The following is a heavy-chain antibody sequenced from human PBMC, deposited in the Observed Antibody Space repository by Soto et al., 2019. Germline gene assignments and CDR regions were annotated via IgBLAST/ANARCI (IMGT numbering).Heavy chain of an antibody. CDR2: INPSGGST. V-gene: IGHV1-46*01. D-gene: IGHD2-15*01. Sequence: QVQLVQSGAEVKKPGASVKVSCKASGYTFTSYYMHWVRQAPGQGLEWMGIINPSGGSTSYAQKFQGRVTMTRDTCTSTVYMELSSLRSEDTAVYYCAIYCSGGSCGVGYFDYWGQGTLVTVSS. J-gene: IGHJ4*02. CDR1: GYTFTSYY. CDR3: AIYCSGGSCGVGYFDY.